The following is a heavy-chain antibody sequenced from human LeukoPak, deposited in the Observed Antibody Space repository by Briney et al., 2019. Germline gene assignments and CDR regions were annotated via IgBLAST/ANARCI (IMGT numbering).Heavy chain of an antibody. V-gene: IGHV3-21*01. J-gene: IGHJ4*02. D-gene: IGHD2-21*02. Sequence: GGSLRLSCAASGFIFSSYSMNWVRQAPGKGLEWVSSISSSSSYIYYPDSVKGRFTISRDNAKNSLYLQMNSLRAEDTAVYYCARDLSRVVTASYFDYWGQGTLVTVSS. CDR3: ARDLSRVVTASYFDY. CDR2: ISSSSSYI. CDR1: GFIFSSYS.